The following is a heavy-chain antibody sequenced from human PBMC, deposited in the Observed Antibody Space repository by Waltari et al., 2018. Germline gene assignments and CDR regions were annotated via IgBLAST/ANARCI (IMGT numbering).Heavy chain of an antibody. V-gene: IGHV3-30*18. J-gene: IGHJ4*02. CDR1: GFIFSSYG. Sequence: QVQLVESGGGVVQPGRSLRVSCVASGFIFSSYGMHWVRQAPGKGLEWVAFILYDGSNIFYEDSVKGRFTISRDNSKNTLYLEMRGLRAEDTAVYYCAKDRSWSGELMDSWGQGTLVTVSS. D-gene: IGHD3-10*01. CDR3: AKDRSWSGELMDS. CDR2: ILYDGSNI.